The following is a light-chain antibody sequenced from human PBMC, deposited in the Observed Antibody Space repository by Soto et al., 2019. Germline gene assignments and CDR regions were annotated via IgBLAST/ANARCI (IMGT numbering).Light chain of an antibody. CDR1: SSDVGGYDF. Sequence: QSVLTQPASVSGSVGQSNTISCTGTSSDVGGYDFVSWYQHHPGKAPKLIIYEVRTRPSGVSDRFSGSKSGNTASLTISGLQAEDEADYYCSSYTSDWGVFGTGTKVTVL. J-gene: IGLJ1*01. CDR2: EVR. CDR3: SSYTSDWGV. V-gene: IGLV2-14*01.